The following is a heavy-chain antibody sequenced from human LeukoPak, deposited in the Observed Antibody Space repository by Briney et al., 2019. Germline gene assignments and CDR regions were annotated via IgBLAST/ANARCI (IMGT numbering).Heavy chain of an antibody. CDR3: AKDIVQGGMVRGVDYYYGMDV. CDR1: GFTFSSYG. J-gene: IGHJ6*04. Sequence: GGSLRLSCAASGFTFSSYGMHWVRQAPGKGLEWVAVISYDGSNKYYADSVKGRFTFSRDNSKNTLYLQMNSLRAEDTAVYYCAKDIVQGGMVRGVDYYYGMDVWGKGTTVTVSS. CDR2: ISYDGSNK. D-gene: IGHD3-10*01. V-gene: IGHV3-30*18.